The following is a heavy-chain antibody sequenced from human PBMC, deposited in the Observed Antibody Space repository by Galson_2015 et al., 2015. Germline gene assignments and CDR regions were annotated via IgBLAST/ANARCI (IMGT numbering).Heavy chain of an antibody. CDR2: IYHSGST. CDR3: AREKYYYDASGGFDY. Sequence: SETLSLTCTVSGGSISSGSYYWSWIRQPPGKGLEWIGYIYHSGSTNYNPSLKSRVTISVDTSKNHFSLNLSSVTAADTAVYYCAREKYYYDASGGFDYWGQGTLVTVSS. CDR1: GGSISSGSYY. V-gene: IGHV4-61*03. J-gene: IGHJ4*02. D-gene: IGHD3-22*01.